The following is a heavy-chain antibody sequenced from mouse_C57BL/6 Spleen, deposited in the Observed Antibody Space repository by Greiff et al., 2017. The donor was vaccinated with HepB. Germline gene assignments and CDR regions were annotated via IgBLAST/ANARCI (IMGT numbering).Heavy chain of an antibody. CDR3: ATYYYYDSPSYWYFDV. Sequence: QVQLQQPGAELVKPGASVKLSCKASGYTFTSYWMHWVKQRPGQGLEWIGMIHPNSGSTNYNEKFKSKATLTVDKSSSTAYMQLSSLTSEDSAVYYCATYYYYDSPSYWYFDVWGTGTTVTVSS. V-gene: IGHV1-64*01. CDR1: GYTFTSYW. CDR2: IHPNSGST. J-gene: IGHJ1*03. D-gene: IGHD1-1*01.